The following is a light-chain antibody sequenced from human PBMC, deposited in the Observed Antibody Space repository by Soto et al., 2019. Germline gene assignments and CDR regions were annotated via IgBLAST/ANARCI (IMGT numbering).Light chain of an antibody. CDR1: QSLLHINGYNY. J-gene: IGKJ4*01. CDR2: LGS. CDR3: AQGLQIPLT. Sequence: EIVLTQSPLSLPVTPGEPASISCRSSQSLLHINGYNYLDWYLQKPGQSPQVLIYLGSNRASGVPDRFSGSGSGTDFTLKISRVEAEDVGVYFCAQGLQIPLTFGGGTKVDIK. V-gene: IGKV2-28*01.